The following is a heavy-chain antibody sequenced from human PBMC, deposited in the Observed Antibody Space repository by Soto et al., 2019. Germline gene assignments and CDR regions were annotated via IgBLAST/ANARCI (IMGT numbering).Heavy chain of an antibody. CDR2: IYHSGST. J-gene: IGHJ5*02. Sequence: SETLSLTCAVSGASISSAFWWSWVRQPPGKGLEWIGEIYHSGSTNYNPSLKSRVTISVDKSKNQFSLKLSSVTAAVTAVYYCARDQPYDTLFDPWGQGTLVTVSS. CDR3: ARDQPYDTLFDP. V-gene: IGHV4-4*02. CDR1: GASISSAFW. D-gene: IGHD3-9*01.